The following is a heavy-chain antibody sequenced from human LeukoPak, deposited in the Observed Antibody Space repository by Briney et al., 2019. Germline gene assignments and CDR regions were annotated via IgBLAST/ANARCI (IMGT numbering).Heavy chain of an antibody. CDR3: ARRHYYDSSGYYSDDAFDI. Sequence: GESLKISCKGSGYSFTSYWIGWVRQMPGKGLEWMGIIYPGDSDTRYSPSFQGQVTISADESISTAYLQWSSLKASDTAMYYCARRHYYDSSGYYSDDAFDIWGQGTMVTVSS. D-gene: IGHD3-22*01. CDR1: GYSFTSYW. V-gene: IGHV5-51*01. CDR2: IYPGDSDT. J-gene: IGHJ3*02.